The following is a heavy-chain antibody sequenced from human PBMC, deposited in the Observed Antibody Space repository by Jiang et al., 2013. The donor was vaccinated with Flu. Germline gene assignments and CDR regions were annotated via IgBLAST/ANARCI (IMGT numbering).Heavy chain of an antibody. CDR2: INHSGST. CDR1: GGSFSGYY. CDR3: ARHRGYSGYYYYYGMDV. J-gene: IGHJ6*02. D-gene: IGHD5-12*01. Sequence: LLKPSETLSLKCAVYGGSFSGYYWSWIRQPPGKGLEWIGEINHSGSTNYNPSLKSRVTISVDTSKSQFSLKLSSVTAADTAVYYCARHRGYSGYYYYYGMDVWGQGTTVTVSS. V-gene: IGHV4-34*01.